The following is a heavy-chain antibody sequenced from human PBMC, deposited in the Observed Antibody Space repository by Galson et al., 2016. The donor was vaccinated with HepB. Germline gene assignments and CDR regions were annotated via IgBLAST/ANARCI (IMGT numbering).Heavy chain of an antibody. Sequence: SLRLSCAASGFAFSSHDMTWVRQAPGKRLERVSGITGSGHNPYYIDSVRGRFIISRDNSKNTLYLQMNSLRAEDTAVYFCTKFAYETSGYYFADWGQGARVIVSS. CDR1: GFAFSSHD. D-gene: IGHD3-22*01. V-gene: IGHV3-23*01. CDR3: TKFAYETSGYYFAD. CDR2: ITGSGHNP. J-gene: IGHJ4*02.